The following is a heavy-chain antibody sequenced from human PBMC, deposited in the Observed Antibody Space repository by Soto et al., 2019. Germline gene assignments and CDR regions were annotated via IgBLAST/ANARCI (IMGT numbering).Heavy chain of an antibody. CDR1: GLSFSDYY. Sequence: QVQLVESGGGLVKPGGSLRLSCAASGLSFSDYYMSWIRQAPGKGLEWVSYTSSSGSTIYYADSVKGRFTISRDNAKNSLYRKMNSLRAEDTAVYYCARGQDYGRYFDYWGQGTLVTVSS. J-gene: IGHJ4*02. D-gene: IGHD4-17*01. CDR2: TSSSGSTI. CDR3: ARGQDYGRYFDY. V-gene: IGHV3-11*01.